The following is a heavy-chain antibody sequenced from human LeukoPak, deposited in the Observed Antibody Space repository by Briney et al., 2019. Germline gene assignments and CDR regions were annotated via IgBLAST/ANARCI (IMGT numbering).Heavy chain of an antibody. Sequence: SVKVSCKASGGTFSSYAISWVRQAPGQGLEWMGGIIPIFGTANYVQKFQGRVTITADESTSTAYMELSSLRSEDTAVYYCATATIFGVVAYFDYWGQGTLVTVSS. CDR3: ATATIFGVVAYFDY. CDR1: GGTFSSYA. V-gene: IGHV1-69*13. J-gene: IGHJ4*02. D-gene: IGHD3-3*01. CDR2: IIPIFGTA.